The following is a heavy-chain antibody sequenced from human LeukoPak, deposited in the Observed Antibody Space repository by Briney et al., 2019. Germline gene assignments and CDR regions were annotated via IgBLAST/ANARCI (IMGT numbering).Heavy chain of an antibody. CDR2: ISGSGGST. D-gene: IGHD3-3*01. J-gene: IGHJ6*02. V-gene: IGHV3-23*01. CDR3: ARVKYYDFWSGYTLPDV. CDR1: GFSFSNYA. Sequence: GGSLRLSCAASGFSFSNYAMSWVRQAPGKGLEWVSGISGSGGSTYYADSVKGRFTISRDNSKNTLYLQMNSLRAEDTAVYYCARVKYYDFWSGYTLPDVWGQGTTVTVSS.